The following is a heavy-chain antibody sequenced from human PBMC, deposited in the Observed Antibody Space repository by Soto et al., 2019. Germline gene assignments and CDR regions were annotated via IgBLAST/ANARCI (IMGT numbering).Heavy chain of an antibody. V-gene: IGHV1-18*01. CDR3: ARVVPGAEAWFGP. J-gene: IGHJ5*02. Sequence: ASVKVSCKTSGYTFSNCGITWVRQAPGQPLEWLGWISLYSDGTNYAQKFQGRVSMTTDTSTTTAYMELGSLRSDDTAVYYCARVVPGAEAWFGPWGQGTLVTVSS. D-gene: IGHD2-2*01. CDR1: GYTFSNCG. CDR2: ISLYSDGT.